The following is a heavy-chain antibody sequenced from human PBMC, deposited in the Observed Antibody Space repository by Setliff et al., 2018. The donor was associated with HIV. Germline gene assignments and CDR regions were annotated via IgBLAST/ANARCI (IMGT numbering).Heavy chain of an antibody. J-gene: IGHJ4*02. CDR1: GFNFDEYA. CDR3: AKSLNPGDYYNFLSGYSPFDY. V-gene: IGHV3-9*01. D-gene: IGHD3-3*01. Sequence: GGSLRLSCAASGFNFDEYAMHWVRQAPGKGLEWASGITSNSGRIGYADSIKGRFTISRDNAKSSLFLQMKSLRVEDTALYYCAKSLNPGDYYNFLSGYSPFDYWGQGTRVTVSS. CDR2: ITSNSGRI.